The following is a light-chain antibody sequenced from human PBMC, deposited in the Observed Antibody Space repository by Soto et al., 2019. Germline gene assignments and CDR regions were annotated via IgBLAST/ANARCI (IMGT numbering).Light chain of an antibody. V-gene: IGKV1-5*01. J-gene: IGKJ5*01. CDR1: HNLIKW. Sequence: DIQMTQSPSTLSASVGDRVTITCRASHNLIKWLAWYQQKPGKAPNLLIYDASTLERGVPSRFSGTGSGTEFTLAINSLQPDDFATYYCQQYHRSSITFGQGTRLEIK. CDR2: DAS. CDR3: QQYHRSSIT.